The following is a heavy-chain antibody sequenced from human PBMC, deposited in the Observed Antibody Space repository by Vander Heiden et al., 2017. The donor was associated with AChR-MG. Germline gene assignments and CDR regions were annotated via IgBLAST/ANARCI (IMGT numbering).Heavy chain of an antibody. J-gene: IGHJ6*02. V-gene: IGHV3-30*02. CDR2: IKFDGSEI. CDR1: GFTFRSFG. Sequence: VQLVESGGRVVQPGGSLRLSCAASGFTFRSFGMHWVRQGPGKGLEWVAFIKFDGSEIHYGESVRGRFTISRDNPKNTLFLHMNSLRPEDSAVYHCAKDERVSPWIVDGMDGWGLGTTVTVSS. CDR3: AKDERVSPWIVDGMDG. D-gene: IGHD2-2*03.